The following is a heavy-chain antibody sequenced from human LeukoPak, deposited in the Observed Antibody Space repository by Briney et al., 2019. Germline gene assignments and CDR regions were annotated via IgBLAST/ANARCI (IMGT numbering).Heavy chain of an antibody. CDR1: GGSISSYY. J-gene: IGHJ3*02. CDR3: ASWVQFSSGWYGPAFDI. CDR2: IYYSGST. Sequence: SETLSLTCTASGGSISSYYWSWIRQPPGKGLEWIGYIYYSGSTNYNPSLKSRVTISVDTSKNQFSLKLSSVTAADTAVYYCASWVQFSSGWYGPAFDIWGQGTMVTVSS. V-gene: IGHV4-59*01. D-gene: IGHD6-19*01.